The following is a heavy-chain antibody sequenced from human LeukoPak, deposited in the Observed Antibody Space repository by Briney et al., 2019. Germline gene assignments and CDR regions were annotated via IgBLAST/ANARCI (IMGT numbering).Heavy chain of an antibody. CDR1: GGSISSSNW. V-gene: IGHV4-4*02. J-gene: IGHJ4*02. Sequence: AETLSLTCAVSGGSISSSNWWSGVRQPPGKGLEWIGEIYHSGSTNYNPSLKSRVTISVDKSKNQFSLKLSFVTDADTAVYYCARHGLDYYGSGSLVTHFDYWGQGTLVTVSS. CDR2: IYHSGST. CDR3: ARHGLDYYGSGSLVTHFDY. D-gene: IGHD3-10*01.